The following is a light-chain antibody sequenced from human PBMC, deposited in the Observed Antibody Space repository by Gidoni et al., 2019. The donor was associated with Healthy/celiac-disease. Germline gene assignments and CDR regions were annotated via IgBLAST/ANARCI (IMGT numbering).Light chain of an antibody. CDR3: QQSYSTPYT. J-gene: IGKJ2*01. Sequence: DIQMTQSSSSLSASVGDRVTITCRASQSISSYLNWYQQKPGKAPKLLIYAASSLQSGVPSRFSGSGSGTDFTLTISSLHSEDFATYYCQQSYSTPYTFGQGTKLEIK. V-gene: IGKV1-39*01. CDR2: AAS. CDR1: QSISSY.